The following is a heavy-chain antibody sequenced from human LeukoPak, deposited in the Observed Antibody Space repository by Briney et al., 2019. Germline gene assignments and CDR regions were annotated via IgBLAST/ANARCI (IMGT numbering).Heavy chain of an antibody. Sequence: PSETLSLTCTVSGGSISSYYWSWIRQPPGKGLEWTGYIYYSGSTNYNPSLKSRVTISVDTSKNQFSLKLSSVTAADTAVYYCAREVEWFGELGAFDIWGQGTMVTVSS. CDR3: AREVEWFGELGAFDI. D-gene: IGHD3-10*01. CDR1: GGSISSYY. V-gene: IGHV4-59*01. J-gene: IGHJ3*02. CDR2: IYYSGST.